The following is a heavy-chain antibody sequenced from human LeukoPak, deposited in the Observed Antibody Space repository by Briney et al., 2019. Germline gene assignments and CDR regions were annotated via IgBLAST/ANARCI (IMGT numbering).Heavy chain of an antibody. D-gene: IGHD5-24*01. Sequence: GGSLRLSCAASGFSFTSYWMHWVRQVPGKGLMWVARINSAGNSASYGGSVQGRFTISRDNAKNTLSLQMSSLRVEDTGIYSCARDVWGDRDGFFDNWGQGTLVTVAS. CDR3: ARDVWGDRDGFFDN. J-gene: IGHJ4*02. CDR2: INSAGNSA. CDR1: GFSFTSYW. V-gene: IGHV3-74*01.